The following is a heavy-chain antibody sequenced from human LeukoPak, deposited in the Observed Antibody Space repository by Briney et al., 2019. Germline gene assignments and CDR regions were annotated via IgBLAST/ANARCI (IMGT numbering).Heavy chain of an antibody. V-gene: IGHV4-34*01. CDR2: INHSGST. Sequence: SETLSLTCAVYGGSFSGYYWSWIRQPPGKGLEWIGEINHSGSTNYNPSLKSRVTISVDTSKNQFSLKLSSVTAADTAVYYCARLVPRVHPWGSGSGGYFDYWGQGTLVTVSS. D-gene: IGHD3-16*01. CDR3: ARLVPRVHPWGSGSGGYFDY. J-gene: IGHJ4*02. CDR1: GGSFSGYY.